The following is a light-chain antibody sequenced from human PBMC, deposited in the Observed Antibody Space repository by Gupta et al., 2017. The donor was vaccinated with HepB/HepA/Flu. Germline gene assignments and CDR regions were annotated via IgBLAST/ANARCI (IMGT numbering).Light chain of an antibody. J-gene: IGLJ1*01. V-gene: IGLV2-11*01. CDR1: SSNVGAYNY. CDR3: CSYAGSDTYI. Sequence: QFALTQPRSVSGSPGQSVAVSCAGSSSNVGAYNYVFWYQQHPGKAPKLIIYDVNKRPSGVPDRFSGSKSDNTASLTISGLQAEDESDYYCCSYAGSDTYIFGTGTTVTV. CDR2: DVN.